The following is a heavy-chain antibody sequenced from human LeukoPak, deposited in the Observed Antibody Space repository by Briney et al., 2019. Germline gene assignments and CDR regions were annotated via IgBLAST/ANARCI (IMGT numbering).Heavy chain of an antibody. Sequence: ASVKVSCKASGYTLTAYYIHWVRQAPGQGLEWMGGIIPIFGTANYAQKFQGRVTITADESTSTAYMELSSLRSEDTAVYYCARVTTNPPNWGQGTLVTVSS. CDR2: IIPIFGTA. CDR3: ARVTTNPPN. D-gene: IGHD4-17*01. J-gene: IGHJ4*02. CDR1: GYTLTAYY. V-gene: IGHV1-69*13.